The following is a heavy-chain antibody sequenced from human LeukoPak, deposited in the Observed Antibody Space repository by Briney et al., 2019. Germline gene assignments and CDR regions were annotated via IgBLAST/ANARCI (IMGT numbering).Heavy chain of an antibody. Sequence: GGSLRLSCAASGFTFSSYWMHWVRQDSGKGLVWVSRINTDGSSTNYADSVKGRFTVSRDNAKNTLYLQMNSLRAEDTAVYYCAREVLAVAGISNYWGQGTLVTVSS. CDR3: AREVLAVAGISNY. D-gene: IGHD6-19*01. J-gene: IGHJ4*02. V-gene: IGHV3-74*01. CDR1: GFTFSSYW. CDR2: INTDGSST.